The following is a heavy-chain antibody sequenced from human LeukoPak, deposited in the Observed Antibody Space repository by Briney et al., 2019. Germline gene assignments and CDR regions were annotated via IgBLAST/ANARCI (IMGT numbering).Heavy chain of an antibody. CDR1: GFTFSSYA. J-gene: IGHJ4*02. CDR3: ARDQSYYYDSSGYYDGGPFDY. CDR2: ISGSGGGT. V-gene: IGHV3-23*01. Sequence: GGSLRLSCAASGFTFSSYAMSWVRQAPEKGLEWVSTISGSGGGTYYADSVKGRFTISRDNSKNTLYLQMNSLRAEDTAVYYCARDQSYYYDSSGYYDGGPFDYWGQGTLVTVSS. D-gene: IGHD3-22*01.